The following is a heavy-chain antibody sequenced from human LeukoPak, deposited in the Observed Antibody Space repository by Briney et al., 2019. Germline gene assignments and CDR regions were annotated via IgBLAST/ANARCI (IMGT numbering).Heavy chain of an antibody. CDR2: INSDGSTT. CDR1: GFTFRTYW. Sequence: PGGSLRLSCAASGFTFRTYWMYWVRQTPGQGLVWVSRINSDGSTTNYADSVKGRFTVSRDNAQNTLYLQMSSLRAKDTAVYYCARAGNYYFEYWGQGALVTVSS. D-gene: IGHD3-10*01. CDR3: ARAGNYYFEY. V-gene: IGHV3-74*01. J-gene: IGHJ4*02.